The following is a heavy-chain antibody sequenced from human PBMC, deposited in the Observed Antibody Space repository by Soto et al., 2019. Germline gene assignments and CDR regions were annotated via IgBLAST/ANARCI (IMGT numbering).Heavy chain of an antibody. V-gene: IGHV3-23*01. D-gene: IGHD6-19*01. CDR1: GFTFSSYA. CDR3: ARMRLVQGGFDY. CDR2: ISGSGGST. J-gene: IGHJ4*02. Sequence: PGGSLRLSCAASGFTFSSYAMSWVRQAPGKGLEWVSAISGSGGSTYYADSVKGRFTISRDNSKNTLYLQMNSLRAEDTAVYYCARMRLVQGGFDYWGQGTLVTVSS.